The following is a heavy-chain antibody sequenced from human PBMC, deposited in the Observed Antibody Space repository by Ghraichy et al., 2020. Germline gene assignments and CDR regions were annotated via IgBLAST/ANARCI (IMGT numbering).Heavy chain of an antibody. CDR3: AREDCYGPPRFDY. Sequence: SETLSLTCAISGDSVSSNSAAWNWIRQSPSRGLEWLGRTYYRSKWYNVYTVTVKSRITINPDTSKNQFSLQLNSVTTEDMAVYYCAREDCYGPPRFDYWGQGTLVTVSS. CDR1: GDSVSSNSAA. CDR2: TYYRSKWYN. D-gene: IGHD2-21*02. J-gene: IGHJ4*02. V-gene: IGHV6-1*01.